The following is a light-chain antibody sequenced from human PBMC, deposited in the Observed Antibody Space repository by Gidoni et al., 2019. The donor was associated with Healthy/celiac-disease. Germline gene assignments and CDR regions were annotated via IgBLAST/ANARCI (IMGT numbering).Light chain of an antibody. V-gene: IGKV3-15*01. CDR1: QSVSSN. CDR2: GAS. J-gene: IGKJ1*01. CDR3: QQYNDWPRWT. Sequence: EIVMTQSPATLSVAPGERATLSCRASQSVSSNLAWYQQKPGQAPRLRIYGASTRTTGIPDRFSGSESGTEFTLTVSSLQSEDFVVYYCQQYNDWPRWTFGQGTKVEIK.